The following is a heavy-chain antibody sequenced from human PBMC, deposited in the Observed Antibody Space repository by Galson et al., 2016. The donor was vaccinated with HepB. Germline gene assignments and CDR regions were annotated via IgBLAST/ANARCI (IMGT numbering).Heavy chain of an antibody. CDR1: GYTFTGYY. J-gene: IGHJ4*02. CDR2: INPNSGGT. D-gene: IGHD1-26*01. V-gene: IGHV1-2*06. CDR3: ARGGGGTYSPSYFDY. Sequence: SCKASGYTFTGYYLHWVRQAPGQGLEWMGRINPNSGGTNYAQKFQGRVTMTRDTSISTACMELSRLRSDDTAKYYWARGGGGTYSPSYFDYWGQGTLVTVSS.